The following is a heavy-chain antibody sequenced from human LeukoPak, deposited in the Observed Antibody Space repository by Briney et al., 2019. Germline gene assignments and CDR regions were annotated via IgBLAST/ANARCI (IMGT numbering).Heavy chain of an antibody. Sequence: KPSETLSLTCAVSGVSISSSSYDWGCIRPPQGKGLEWIGSIYYSGSNYYNPSLKFRFTISIDTSKNQFSLKLSSVTAADTAVYYCAGQLGYCSSTSCYADKVDYWGQGTLVTVSS. CDR1: GVSISSSSYD. J-gene: IGHJ4*02. CDR2: IYYSGSN. CDR3: AGQLGYCSSTSCYADKVDY. V-gene: IGHV4-39*01. D-gene: IGHD2-2*01.